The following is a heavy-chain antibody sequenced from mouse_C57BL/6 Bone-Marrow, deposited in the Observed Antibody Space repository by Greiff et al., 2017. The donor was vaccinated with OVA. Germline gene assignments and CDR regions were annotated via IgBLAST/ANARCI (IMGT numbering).Heavy chain of an antibody. D-gene: IGHD1-1*01. V-gene: IGHV2-9*01. CDR1: GFSLTSYG. CDR2: IWGGGST. Sequence: QVQLKESGPGLVAPSQRLSISCTVSGFSLTSYGVDWVRQPPGKGLEWLGVIWGGGSTNYNSAPMSKLSISKDNTESQVFLKMNSLQTDDTDMYYCAKHGDYYGSSHWYFDVWGTGTTVTVSS. CDR3: AKHGDYYGSSHWYFDV. J-gene: IGHJ1*03.